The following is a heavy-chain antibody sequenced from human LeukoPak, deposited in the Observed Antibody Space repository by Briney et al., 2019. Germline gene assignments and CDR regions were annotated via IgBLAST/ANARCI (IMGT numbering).Heavy chain of an antibody. CDR2: LRGDSEXI. J-gene: IGHJ4*02. V-gene: IGHV3-23*01. Sequence: GESLRLSCVASGFTFSRYAMSRVRQAPGKGLEWVSSLRGDSEXIYYADSVKGRFTISRDNSKNTLYLQMNSLRAEDTALYYCARXXTGXSDGIDSWGQGTLVTVSS. CDR1: GFTFSRYA. D-gene: IGHD1-1*01. CDR3: ARXXTGXSDGIDS.